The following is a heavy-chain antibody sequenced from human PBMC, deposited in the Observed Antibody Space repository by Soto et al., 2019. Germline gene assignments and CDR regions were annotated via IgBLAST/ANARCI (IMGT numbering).Heavy chain of an antibody. CDR1: GFTFSDYY. CDR2: ISSSGSSI. D-gene: IGHD2-15*01. J-gene: IGHJ6*02. V-gene: IGHV3-11*01. Sequence: QVQLVEAGGGLVKPGGSLRLSCAASGFTFSDYYMSWIRQAPGQGLEWVSYISSSGSSIYYADSVRGRFTISRDNTKNSLYLQMNSLRAEDTAVYYCARYCRGNNCYGLHYYFYGMDGWGQGTTVTVSS. CDR3: ARYCRGNNCYGLHYYFYGMDG.